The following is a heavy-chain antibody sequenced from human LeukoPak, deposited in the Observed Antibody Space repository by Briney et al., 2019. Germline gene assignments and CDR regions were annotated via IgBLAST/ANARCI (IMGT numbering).Heavy chain of an antibody. Sequence: SETLSLTCTVSGGSISSYYWSWIRQPPGKGLEWIGYIYYSGSTNYNPSLKSRVTISIDTSKNQFSLNLTSVIAADTAVYYCARAHNSGYPSWFDPWGQGTLVTVSS. V-gene: IGHV4-59*12. CDR2: IYYSGST. D-gene: IGHD3-22*01. CDR1: GGSISSYY. J-gene: IGHJ5*02. CDR3: ARAHNSGYPSWFDP.